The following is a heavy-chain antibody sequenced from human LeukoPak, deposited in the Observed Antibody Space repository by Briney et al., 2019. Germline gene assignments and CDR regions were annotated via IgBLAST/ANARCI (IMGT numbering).Heavy chain of an antibody. CDR2: ISSSGSTI. V-gene: IGHV3-48*03. D-gene: IGHD2-8*01. Sequence: GGSLRLSCAASGFTFSSYEMNWVRQAPGKGLEWVSYISSSGSTIYYADSVKGRFTISRDNAKNSLYLQMNSLRAEDTAVYYCARDNEGIVPYYYMDVWGKGTTVTVSS. CDR1: GFTFSSYE. J-gene: IGHJ6*03. CDR3: ARDNEGIVPYYYMDV.